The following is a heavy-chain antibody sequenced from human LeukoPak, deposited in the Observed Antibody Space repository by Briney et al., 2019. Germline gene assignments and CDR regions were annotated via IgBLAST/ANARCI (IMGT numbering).Heavy chain of an antibody. CDR2: IYYSVST. J-gene: IGHJ4*02. V-gene: IGHV4-59*08. D-gene: IGHD3-9*01. Sequence: SETLSLTCTVSGGSISSYYWSWIRQPPGKGLEWIGYIYYSVSTNYNPSLKSRVTISVDTSKNQFSLKLSSVTAADTAVYYCARTYYDILTGYFHFDYWGQGTLVTVSS. CDR1: GGSISSYY. CDR3: ARTYYDILTGYFHFDY.